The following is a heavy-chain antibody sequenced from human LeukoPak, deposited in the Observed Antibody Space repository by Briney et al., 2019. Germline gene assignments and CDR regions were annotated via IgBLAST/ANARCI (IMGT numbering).Heavy chain of an antibody. J-gene: IGHJ4*02. CDR3: ARTGAYYSGMYYFDY. V-gene: IGHV1-18*01. Sequence: ASVKVSCKASGYTFTSYGISWVRQAPGQGLEWMGWISAYNGNTNYAQKLQGRVTMTTDTSTSTAYMELRSLRSDDTAVYYCARTGAYYSGMYYFDYWGQGTLVTVSS. D-gene: IGHD3-22*01. CDR2: ISAYNGNT. CDR1: GYTFTSYG.